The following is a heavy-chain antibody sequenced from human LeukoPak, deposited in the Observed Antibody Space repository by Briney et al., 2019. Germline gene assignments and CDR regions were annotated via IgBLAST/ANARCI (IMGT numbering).Heavy chain of an antibody. CDR2: ISYDGSNK. Sequence: PGRSLRLSCAASGFTFSSYAMHWVRQAPGKGLEWVAVISYDGSNKYYADSVKGRFTISRDNSKNTLYLQMNSLRAEDTAVYYCAILARVDAFDIWGQGTRVTVSS. CDR1: GFTFSSYA. CDR3: AILARVDAFDI. J-gene: IGHJ3*02. V-gene: IGHV3-30*04.